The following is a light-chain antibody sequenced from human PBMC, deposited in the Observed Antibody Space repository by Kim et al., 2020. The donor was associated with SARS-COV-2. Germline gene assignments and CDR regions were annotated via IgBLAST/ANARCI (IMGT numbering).Light chain of an antibody. CDR3: LQHHSYPWT. J-gene: IGKJ1*01. Sequence: ASLGDRVTITCRASQGIRNYLAWYQQKPGKAPKRLIYNASTLESGVPSGFSGSGSGTDFTLTITSLQPADFATYYCLQHHSYPWTFGQGTKVDIK. CDR2: NAS. CDR1: QGIRNY. V-gene: IGKV1-17*01.